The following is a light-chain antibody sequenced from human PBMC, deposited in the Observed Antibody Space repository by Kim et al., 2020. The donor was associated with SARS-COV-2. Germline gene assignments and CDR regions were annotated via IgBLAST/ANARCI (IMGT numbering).Light chain of an antibody. J-gene: IGLJ2*01. Sequence: SSELTQDPAVSVALGQTVRITCQGDSLRSYYASWYQQKPGQAPVLLIYGKNNRPSGIPDRFSGSSSGNTASLTITGAQAEDEADYYCNSPDTSDNVVFGGGTRLTVL. CDR2: GKN. CDR3: NSPDTSDNVV. CDR1: SLRSYY. V-gene: IGLV3-19*01.